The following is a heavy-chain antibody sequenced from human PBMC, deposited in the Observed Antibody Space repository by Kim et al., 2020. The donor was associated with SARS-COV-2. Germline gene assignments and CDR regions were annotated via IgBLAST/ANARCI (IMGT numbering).Heavy chain of an antibody. CDR1: GYSFTSYW. D-gene: IGHD2-15*01. Sequence: GESLKISCKGSGYSFTSYWIGWVRQMPGKGLEWMGIIYPGDSDTRYSPSFQGQVTISADKSISTAYLQWSSLKASDTAMYYCARHVGRYCSGGSCSQPYYYYGMDVWGQGTTVTVSS. CDR3: ARHVGRYCSGGSCSQPYYYYGMDV. J-gene: IGHJ6*02. V-gene: IGHV5-51*01. CDR2: IYPGDSDT.